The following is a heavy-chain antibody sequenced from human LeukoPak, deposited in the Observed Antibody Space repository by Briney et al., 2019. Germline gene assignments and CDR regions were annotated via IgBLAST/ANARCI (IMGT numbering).Heavy chain of an antibody. J-gene: IGHJ4*02. CDR2: MHPNTGDT. D-gene: IGHD1-14*01. CDR3: VRDLTNPASGDY. Sequence: ASVKVSCKTSGYTFTDKYIHWVRQAPGRGLECMGWMHPNTGDTVYVQKFQGRVTFTRDTSISTAYMELHRLGSDDTAVYFCVRDLTNPASGDYWGQGTLVTVSS. CDR1: GYTFTDKY. V-gene: IGHV1-2*02.